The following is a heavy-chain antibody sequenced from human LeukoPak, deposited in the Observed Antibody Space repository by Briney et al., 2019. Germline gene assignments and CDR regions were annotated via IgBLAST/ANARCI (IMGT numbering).Heavy chain of an antibody. D-gene: IGHD6-19*01. CDR2: IYYSGST. V-gene: IGHV4-59*08. CDR3: ATQGYSSGWYMYY. J-gene: IGHJ4*02. Sequence: WETLSLTCTVSGGSISSYYWSWIRQPPGKGLEWIGYIYYSGSTNYNPSLKSRVTISVDTSKNQFSLKLSSVTAADTAVYYCATQGYSSGWYMYYWGQGTLVTVSS. CDR1: GGSISSYY.